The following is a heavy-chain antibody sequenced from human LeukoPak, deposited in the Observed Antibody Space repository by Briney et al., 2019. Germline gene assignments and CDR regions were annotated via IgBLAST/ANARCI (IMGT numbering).Heavy chain of an antibody. D-gene: IGHD4-23*01. V-gene: IGHV4-61*02. CDR1: GGSISSGSYY. J-gene: IGHJ3*02. CDR2: IYTSGST. CDR3: ARLRWPTDAFDI. Sequence: SQTLSLTCTVSGGSISSGSYYWSWIRQPAGKGLEWIGRIYTSGSTNYNPSLKSRVTISVDTSKNQFSLKLSSVTAADTAVYYCARLRWPTDAFDIWGQGTMVTVSS.